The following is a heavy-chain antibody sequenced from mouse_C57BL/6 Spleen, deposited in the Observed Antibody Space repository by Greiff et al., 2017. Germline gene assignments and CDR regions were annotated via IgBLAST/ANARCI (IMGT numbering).Heavy chain of an antibody. Sequence: EVNLVESGGGLVKPGGSLKLSCAASGFTFSSYAMSWVRQTPEKRLEWVATISDGGSYTYYPDNVKGRFTIARDNAKNNLYLQMSHLKSEDTAMYYCARRGDYSFAYWGQGTLVTVSA. CDR1: GFTFSSYA. V-gene: IGHV5-4*03. D-gene: IGHD1-1*01. CDR2: ISDGGSYT. J-gene: IGHJ3*01. CDR3: ARRGDYSFAY.